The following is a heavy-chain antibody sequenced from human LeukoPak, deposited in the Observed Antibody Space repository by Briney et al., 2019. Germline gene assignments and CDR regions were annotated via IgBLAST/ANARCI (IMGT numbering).Heavy chain of an antibody. Sequence: GGSLRLSCAASGFTFSGYSMNWVRQAPGKGLEWVSYISTNTTTIYYADSVKGRFTISRDNAKNSLYLQMNSLRVEDTAVYYCVRVGTSFDIWGQGTMVTVSS. J-gene: IGHJ3*02. D-gene: IGHD7-27*01. CDR3: VRVGTSFDI. CDR2: ISTNTTTI. CDR1: GFTFSGYS. V-gene: IGHV3-48*01.